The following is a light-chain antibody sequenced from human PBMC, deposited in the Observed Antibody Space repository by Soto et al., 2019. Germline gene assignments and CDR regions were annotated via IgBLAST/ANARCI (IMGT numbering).Light chain of an antibody. Sequence: DIQMTQSPSSLSASVGDRVTITCRAGQSISSYLNWYQQKPGKAPKLLIYAASSLQSGVPSRFSGSGSGTDFTLTISSLQPEDFATYYCKQSYSTPRTFGQGTKVDIK. J-gene: IGKJ1*01. CDR3: KQSYSTPRT. CDR2: AAS. CDR1: QSISSY. V-gene: IGKV1-39*01.